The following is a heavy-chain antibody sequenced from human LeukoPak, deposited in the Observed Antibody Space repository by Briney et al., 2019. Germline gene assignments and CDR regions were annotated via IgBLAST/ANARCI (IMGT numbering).Heavy chain of an antibody. CDR3: ARGPVEGARNYYGMDV. CDR2: XWYDGSNK. CDR1: GFTFSSYA. D-gene: IGHD1-26*01. Sequence: GGSLRLSCAASGFTFSSYAMXXXRQAPGXXXXXXXXXWYDGSNKNYADSVKXRFNISRDNSKNTMYLQMNSLRAEDTAVYNCARGPVEGARNYYGMDVWGQGTTVTVSS. V-gene: IGHV3-33*01. J-gene: IGHJ6*02.